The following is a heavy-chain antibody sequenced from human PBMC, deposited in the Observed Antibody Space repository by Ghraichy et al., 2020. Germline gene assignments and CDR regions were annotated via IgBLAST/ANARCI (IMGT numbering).Heavy chain of an antibody. J-gene: IGHJ3*02. CDR1: GGSFSGYY. V-gene: IGHV4-34*01. CDR3: ARPPRGVQALDAFDI. D-gene: IGHD3-10*01. CDR2: INHSGST. Sequence: SQTLSLTCAVYGGSFSGYYWSWIRQPPGKGLEWIGEINHSGSTNYNPSLKSRVTISVDTSKNQFSLKLSSVTAADTAVYYCARPPRGVQALDAFDIWGQGTMVTVSS.